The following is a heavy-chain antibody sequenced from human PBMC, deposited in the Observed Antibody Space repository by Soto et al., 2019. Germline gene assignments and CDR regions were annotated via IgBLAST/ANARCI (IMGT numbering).Heavy chain of an antibody. V-gene: IGHV4-34*01. CDR3: ARSFKYEQWPVD. J-gene: IGHJ4*02. CDR2: INHSGST. D-gene: IGHD6-19*01. Sequence: PSETLSLTCAVYGGSFSGYYWSWIRQPPGKGLEWIGEINHSGSTNYNPSLKSRVTISVDTSKNQFSLKLSSVTAADTAVYYCARSFKYEQWPVDWGQGTLVTVSS. CDR1: GGSFSGYY.